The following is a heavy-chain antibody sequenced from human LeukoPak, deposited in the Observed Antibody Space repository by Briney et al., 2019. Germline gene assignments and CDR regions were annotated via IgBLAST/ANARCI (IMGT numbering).Heavy chain of an antibody. Sequence: GGSLRLSCAASGFTFSNFVMSWVRQAPGKGLEWVSYIDGGGGSTSYADSVKGRFTITRDNAKNTLYLQMNSLRAEDTAVYYCARDVTVTTRRDLDYWGQGTLVTVSS. CDR2: IDGGGGST. D-gene: IGHD4-17*01. V-gene: IGHV3-74*01. CDR3: ARDVTVTTRRDLDY. J-gene: IGHJ4*02. CDR1: GFTFSNFV.